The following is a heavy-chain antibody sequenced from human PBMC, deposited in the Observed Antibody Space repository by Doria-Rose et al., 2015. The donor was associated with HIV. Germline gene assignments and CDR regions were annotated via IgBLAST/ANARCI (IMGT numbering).Heavy chain of an antibody. CDR2: MFADDAR. CDR1: GVSLSSPGMG. V-gene: IGHV2-26*01. D-gene: IGHD6-13*01. Sequence: SGPVLVKPTETLTLTCTVSGVSLSSPGMGVSWIRQPTGKALEWLANMFADDARSYTTSRKSRLTISRGTSKSQVVLTTTDMDPVDAATYYCARIKSSRWYHKYYFDFWGQGTLVIVSA. J-gene: IGHJ4*02. CDR3: ARIKSSRWYHKYYFDF.